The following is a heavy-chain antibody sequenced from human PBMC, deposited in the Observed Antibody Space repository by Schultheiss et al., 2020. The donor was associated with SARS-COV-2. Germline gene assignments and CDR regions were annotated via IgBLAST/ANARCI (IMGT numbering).Heavy chain of an antibody. CDR2: IWYDGSNK. J-gene: IGHJ6*03. CDR1: GFTFSSYG. D-gene: IGHD3-3*01. V-gene: IGHV3-33*01. Sequence: GGSLRLSCAASGFTFSSYGMHWVRQAPGKGLEWVAVIWYDGSNKYYADSVKGRFTISRDNSKNTLYLQMNSLRAEDTAVYYCARDSPPYYDFWSGYLRSYYMDVWGKGTTVTVSS. CDR3: ARDSPPYYDFWSGYLRSYYMDV.